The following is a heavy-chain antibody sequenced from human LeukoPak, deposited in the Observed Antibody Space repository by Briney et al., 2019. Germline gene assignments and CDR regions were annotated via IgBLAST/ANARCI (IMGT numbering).Heavy chain of an antibody. CDR2: IFGADKNTT. CDR3: AKRNTMIRGGPSFDY. CDR1: GFSFSNYA. J-gene: IGHJ4*02. Sequence: GGSLRLSCAASGFSFSNYAMMRDRQAPGNGLEWVSIIFGADKNTTYYADSVKGQFTDSRDNSKNTLYLQMTNLRPEDTAKYYCAKRNTMIRGGPSFDYWGQGILVAVSS. D-gene: IGHD3-10*01. V-gene: IGHV3-23*03.